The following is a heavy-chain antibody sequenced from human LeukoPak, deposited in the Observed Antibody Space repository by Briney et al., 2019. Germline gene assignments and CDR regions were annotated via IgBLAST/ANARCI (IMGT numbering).Heavy chain of an antibody. CDR2: ISGSSSYI. CDR1: GFTFSSYW. Sequence: GGSLRLSCAVSGFTFSSYWLSWVRQAPGKGLEWVSSISGSSSYIYYADSVKGRFTISRDNAKNSLYLQMHSLRAEDTAVYYCARVVWGQLTYYFDYWGQGTLVTVSS. CDR3: ARVVWGQLTYYFDY. D-gene: IGHD3-16*01. V-gene: IGHV3-21*01. J-gene: IGHJ4*02.